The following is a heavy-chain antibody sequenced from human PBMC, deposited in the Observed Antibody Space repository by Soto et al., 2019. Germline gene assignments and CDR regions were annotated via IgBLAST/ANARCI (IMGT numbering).Heavy chain of an antibody. CDR3: ARENQVSWVYYYGMDV. J-gene: IGHJ6*02. Sequence: SETLSLTCAVSGGSISSGGYSWSWIRQPPGKGLEWIGYIYYSGSTYYNPSLKSRVTISVDTSKNQFSLKLSSVTAADTAVYCCARENQVSWVYYYGMDVWGQGTTVTVSS. V-gene: IGHV4-31*11. CDR2: IYYSGST. CDR1: GGSISSGGYS. D-gene: IGHD2-2*01.